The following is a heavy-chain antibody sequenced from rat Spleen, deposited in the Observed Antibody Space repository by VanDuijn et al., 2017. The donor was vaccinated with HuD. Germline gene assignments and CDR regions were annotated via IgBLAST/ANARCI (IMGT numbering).Heavy chain of an antibody. CDR3: TRDRPGAYYVMDV. V-gene: IGHV2S30*01. D-gene: IGHD1-4*01. J-gene: IGHJ4*01. CDR1: GFSLTGNN. CDR2: MRSDGVT. Sequence: QVQLKESGPGLVQPSQTLSLTCTVSGFSLTGNNVHWVRQPPGKGLEWMGRMRSDGVTYYNSALKSRLSISRDTSKNQVFLKMNSLQTDDTAIYYCTRDRPGAYYVMDVWGQGASVTVSS.